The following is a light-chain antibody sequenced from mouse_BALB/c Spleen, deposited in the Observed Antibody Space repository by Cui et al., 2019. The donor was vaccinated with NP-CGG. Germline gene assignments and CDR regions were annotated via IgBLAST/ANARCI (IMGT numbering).Light chain of an antibody. V-gene: IGLV1*01. Sequence: QAVVTQETALTRSPGEPVTLTCRSSTVAVTTGTLASWVQEKPDHLFTGLIGGTNNRAPGVPARFSGSLIGDKAALTITGAQTEDEAIYFCALWYSNHWVFGGGTKLTVL. CDR3: ALWYSNHWV. CDR1: TVAVTTGTL. CDR2: GTN. J-gene: IGLJ1*01.